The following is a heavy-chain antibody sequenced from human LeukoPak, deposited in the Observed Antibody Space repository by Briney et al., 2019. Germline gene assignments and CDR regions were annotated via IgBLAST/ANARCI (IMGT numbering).Heavy chain of an antibody. D-gene: IGHD1-26*01. V-gene: IGHV3-30-3*01. CDR2: ISYEGSNK. Sequence: PGGSLRLSCAASGFTFSSYAMHWVRQAPGKGLEWVAVISYEGSNKYYADSVKGRFTISRDNSKNTLYLQMNSLRAEDTAVYYCARGDGSYSEPFDYWGQGTLVTVSS. J-gene: IGHJ4*02. CDR3: ARGDGSYSEPFDY. CDR1: GFTFSSYA.